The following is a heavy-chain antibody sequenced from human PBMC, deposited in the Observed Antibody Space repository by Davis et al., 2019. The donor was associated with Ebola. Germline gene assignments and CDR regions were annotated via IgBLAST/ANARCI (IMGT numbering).Heavy chain of an antibody. Sequence: SETLSLTCTVSGDSISSSSYYWAWIRQTPGKGLEWIGSIYYSGSTYYTPSLQSRITISIDSSKKQFSLKLSSVTAADTAVFYCVTTVTTEENAFDIWGQGTMVTVSS. CDR2: IYYSGST. CDR3: VTTVTTEENAFDI. D-gene: IGHD4-17*01. J-gene: IGHJ3*02. CDR1: GDSISSSSYY. V-gene: IGHV4-39*01.